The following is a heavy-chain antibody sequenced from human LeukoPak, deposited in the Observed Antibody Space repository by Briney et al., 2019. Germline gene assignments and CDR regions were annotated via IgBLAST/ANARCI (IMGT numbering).Heavy chain of an antibody. CDR2: INTDGSRT. J-gene: IGHJ4*02. Sequence: GGSLRLSCAASGFTFSTYWMHWVRQAPGKGLMWVSGINTDGSRTNYADFVKGRFTISRDNAKNTLYLQMHSLKAEDTAEYYCARDRYGGRLESDYWGQATLVTVSS. CDR1: GFTFSTYW. CDR3: ARDRYGGRLESDY. V-gene: IGHV3-74*01. D-gene: IGHD1-26*01.